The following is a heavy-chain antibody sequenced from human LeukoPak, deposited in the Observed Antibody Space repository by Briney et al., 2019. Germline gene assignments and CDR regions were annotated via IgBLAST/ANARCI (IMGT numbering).Heavy chain of an antibody. CDR2: ISSSGSSI. J-gene: IGHJ3*02. Sequence: NPGGSLRLSCAASGLTFSDYYMSWIRQAPGKGLEWVSYISSSGSSIFYADSVKGRFTISRDNAKNSLYLQMNSLRAEDTAVYYCARDLDTYVLLIAYDTFDSWGQGTMVTVSS. D-gene: IGHD2-21*01. CDR3: ARDLDTYVLLIAYDTFDS. V-gene: IGHV3-11*04. CDR1: GLTFSDYY.